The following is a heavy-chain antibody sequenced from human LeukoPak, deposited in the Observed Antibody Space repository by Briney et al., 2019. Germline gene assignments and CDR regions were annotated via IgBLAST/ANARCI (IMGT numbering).Heavy chain of an antibody. V-gene: IGHV3-23*01. J-gene: IGHJ4*02. Sequence: PGGSLRLSCAASGFTFSSYAMHWVRQAPGKGLEWVSAISGSGGSTYYADSVKGRFTISRDNSKNTLYLQMNSLRAEDTAVYYCANHPARGYSYGYAYFDYWGQGTLVTVSS. D-gene: IGHD5-18*01. CDR3: ANHPARGYSYGYAYFDY. CDR1: GFTFSSYA. CDR2: ISGSGGST.